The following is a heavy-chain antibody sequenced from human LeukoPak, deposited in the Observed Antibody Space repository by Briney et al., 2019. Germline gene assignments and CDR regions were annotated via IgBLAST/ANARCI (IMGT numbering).Heavy chain of an antibody. V-gene: IGHV4-30-4*07. CDR1: GGSISSGSYY. J-gene: IGHJ3*02. Sequence: PSQTLSLTSTVSGGSISSGSYYWSWIRQPAGKGLEWIGYFFYTGSTYYNPSLNSRVTISVDTSKNQFSLKLISVTAADTAVYSCARGAGATTSNDAFDIWGQGTVVTVSS. CDR2: FFYTGST. D-gene: IGHD1-1*01. CDR3: ARGAGATTSNDAFDI.